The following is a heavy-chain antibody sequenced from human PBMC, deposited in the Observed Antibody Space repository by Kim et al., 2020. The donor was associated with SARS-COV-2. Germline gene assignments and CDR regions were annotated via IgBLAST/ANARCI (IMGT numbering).Heavy chain of an antibody. V-gene: IGHV4-4*07. CDR3: ARWIPYSSSWSFDY. CDR2: IYTSGST. Sequence: SETLSLTCTVSGGSISSYYWSWIRQPAGKGLEWIGRIYTSGSTNYNPSLKSRVTMSVDTSKNQFSLKLSSVTAADTAVYYCARWIPYSSSWSFDYWGQGTLVTVSS. D-gene: IGHD6-13*01. J-gene: IGHJ4*02. CDR1: GGSISSYY.